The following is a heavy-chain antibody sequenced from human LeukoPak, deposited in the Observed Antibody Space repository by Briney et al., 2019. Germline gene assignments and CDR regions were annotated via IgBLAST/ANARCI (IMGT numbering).Heavy chain of an antibody. CDR2: IKSKADGGTT. V-gene: IGHV3-15*01. J-gene: IGHJ4*02. Sequence: PGGSLRLSCAVSASPFSKAWMSWVRLAPGKGLEWVGRIKSKADGGTTDHAAHVKGRFTISRDDSKNTLYLQMNSLKTEDTAVYYCTSVGFGPYYFDDWGQGTLVAVSS. CDR3: TSVGFGPYYFDD. CDR1: ASPFSKAW. D-gene: IGHD3-10*01.